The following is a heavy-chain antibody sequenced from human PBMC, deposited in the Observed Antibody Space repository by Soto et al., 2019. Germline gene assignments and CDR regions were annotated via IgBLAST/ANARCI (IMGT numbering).Heavy chain of an antibody. CDR3: TTVTTVDYYFDY. V-gene: IGHV3-72*01. D-gene: IGHD4-17*01. J-gene: IGHJ4*02. CDR1: GLTFSDRY. CDR2: IRKKTNSYTT. Sequence: GGSLRLSCAASGLTFSDRYMDWVRQAPGKGLEWVGRIRKKTNSYTTEYAASVKGRFIISRGDSTNSLYLQMSSLKTEDTAVYYCTTVTTVDYYFDYWGQGTLVTVSS.